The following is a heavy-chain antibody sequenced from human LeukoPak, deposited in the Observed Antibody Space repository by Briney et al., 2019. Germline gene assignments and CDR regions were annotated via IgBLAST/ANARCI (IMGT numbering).Heavy chain of an antibody. V-gene: IGHV3-73*01. CDR1: GFTFSGSA. Sequence: GGSLKLSCAASGFTFSGSAMHWVRQASGKGREWVGRIRSKANSYATAYAASVKGRFTISRDDSKNTAYLQMNSLKTEDTAVYYCTRPGGGGGPQGDYWGQGTLVTVSS. CDR3: TRPGGGGGPQGDY. CDR2: IRSKANSYAT. J-gene: IGHJ4*02. D-gene: IGHD2-15*01.